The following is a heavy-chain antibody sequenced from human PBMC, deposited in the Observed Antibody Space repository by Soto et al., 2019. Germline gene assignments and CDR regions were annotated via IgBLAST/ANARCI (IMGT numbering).Heavy chain of an antibody. Sequence: GGSLRLSCAASGFTFTRYSMNWVRQAPGKGLEWVSSISSTTHYIYYADSMRGRFTISRDNAKNAVHLEVNSLRAEDTAVYYCARESEDLTSNFDYWGQGTLVTVSS. V-gene: IGHV3-21*06. CDR2: ISSTTHYI. CDR1: GFTFTRYS. J-gene: IGHJ4*02. CDR3: ARESEDLTSNFDY.